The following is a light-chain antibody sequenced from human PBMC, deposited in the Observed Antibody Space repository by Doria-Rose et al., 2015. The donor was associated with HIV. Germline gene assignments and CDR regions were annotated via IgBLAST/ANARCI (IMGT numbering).Light chain of an antibody. CDR3: HQYASSRT. V-gene: IGKV3-20*01. J-gene: IGKJ1*01. Sequence: EIVLTQSLGTLSLSPGERATLSCRASQSVSANYLAWYQQRPGQSPRLLIYGASSRATDIPDTFSGSGSGTDFTLTISRLEPEDFAVYYCHQYASSRTFGQGTKVEIK. CDR2: GAS. CDR1: QSVSANY.